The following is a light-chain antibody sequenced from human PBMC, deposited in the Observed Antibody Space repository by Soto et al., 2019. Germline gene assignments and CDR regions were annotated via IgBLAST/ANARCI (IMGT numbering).Light chain of an antibody. CDR2: DAS. J-gene: IGKJ1*01. CDR1: QSVSSNY. CDR3: QQYGSTPRT. Sequence: EIVLTQSPGTLSLSPGERATFSCRASQSVSSNYLAWYQQKPGQAPRLLIYDASRRATGIPDRFSGSGSGTDFTLTISRLEPEDFAVYYCQQYGSTPRTFGQGTKV. V-gene: IGKV3-20*01.